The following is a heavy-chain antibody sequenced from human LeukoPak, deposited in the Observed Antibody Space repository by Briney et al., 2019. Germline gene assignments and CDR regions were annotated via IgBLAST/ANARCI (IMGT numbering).Heavy chain of an antibody. V-gene: IGHV3-66*01. Sequence: GGSLRLSCAASEFSVGSNYMTWVRQAPGKGLEWVSLIYSGGSTYYADSVKGRFTISRDNSKDTLYLQMNSLRAEDTAVYYCARGITIFGVVIIGSSNYYMDVWGKGTTVTVSS. CDR1: EFSVGSNY. D-gene: IGHD3-3*01. J-gene: IGHJ6*03. CDR2: IYSGGST. CDR3: ARGITIFGVVIIGSSNYYMDV.